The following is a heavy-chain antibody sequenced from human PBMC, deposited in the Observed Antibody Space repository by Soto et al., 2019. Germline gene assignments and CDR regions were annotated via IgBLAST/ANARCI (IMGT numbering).Heavy chain of an antibody. CDR1: GGSISSGDYY. Sequence: QVQLQEWGPGLVKPSQTLSLTCTVSGGSISSGDYYWSWIRQPPGKGLEWIGYIYYSGSTYYNPSLKSRVTISVDTSKNQFSLKLSSVTAADTAVYYCARGYCSSTSCYAGWSNFDYWGQGTLVTVSS. CDR3: ARGYCSSTSCYAGWSNFDY. D-gene: IGHD2-2*01. J-gene: IGHJ4*02. V-gene: IGHV4-30-4*01. CDR2: IYYSGST.